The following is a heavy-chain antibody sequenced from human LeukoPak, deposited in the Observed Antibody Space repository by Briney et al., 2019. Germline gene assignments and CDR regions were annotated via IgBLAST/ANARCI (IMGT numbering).Heavy chain of an antibody. CDR2: ISYSGST. D-gene: IGHD6-19*01. J-gene: IGHJ4*02. CDR3: ARDGRAGSLFAY. CDR1: SGSINGYY. V-gene: IGHV4-59*01. Sequence: SETLPLTCTVSSGSINGYYWSWIRQPPGKGLEWVGYISYSGSTNYNPSLKSRVTISVDTSKNQFSLKLSSVTAADTAIYYCARDGRAGSLFAYWGQGTLVTVSS.